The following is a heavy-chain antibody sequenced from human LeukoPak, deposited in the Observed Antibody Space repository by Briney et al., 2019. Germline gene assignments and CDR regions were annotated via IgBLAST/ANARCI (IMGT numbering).Heavy chain of an antibody. CDR2: IYYSGST. J-gene: IGHJ4*02. CDR1: GGSISSYY. V-gene: IGHV4-59*01. CDR3: ARVRTDWFGEIDY. D-gene: IGHD3-10*01. Sequence: SETLSLTCTVSGGSISSYYWSWIRQPPGKGLEWIGYIYYSGSTNYNPPLKSRVTISVDTSKNQFSLKLSSVTAADTAVYYCARVRTDWFGEIDYWGQGTLVTVSS.